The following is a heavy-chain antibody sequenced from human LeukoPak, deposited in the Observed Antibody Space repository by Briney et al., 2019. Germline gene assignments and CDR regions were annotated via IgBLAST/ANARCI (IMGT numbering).Heavy chain of an antibody. V-gene: IGHV1-58*02. J-gene: IGHJ6*03. Sequence: SVKVSCKASGFTFTSSAMQWVRQARRQRLEWIGWIVVGSGNTNYAQKFQERVTITRDMSTSTAYMELSSLRSENTAVYYCAADGPSGYYYMDVWGKGTTVTVSS. CDR1: GFTFTSSA. CDR3: AADGPSGYYYMDV. D-gene: IGHD6-25*01. CDR2: IVVGSGNT.